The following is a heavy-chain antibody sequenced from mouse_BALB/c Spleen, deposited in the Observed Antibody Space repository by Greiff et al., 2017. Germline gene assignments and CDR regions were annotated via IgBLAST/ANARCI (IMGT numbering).Heavy chain of an antibody. V-gene: IGHV5-4*02. Sequence: EVKVVESGGGLVKPGGSLKLSCAASGFTFSDYYMYWVRQTPEKRLEWVATISDGGSYTYYPDSVKGRFTISRDNAKNNLYLQMSSLKSEDTAMYYCARGLPDYAMDYWGQGTSVTVSS. J-gene: IGHJ4*01. CDR2: ISDGGSYT. CDR3: ARGLPDYAMDY. D-gene: IGHD2-2*01. CDR1: GFTFSDYY.